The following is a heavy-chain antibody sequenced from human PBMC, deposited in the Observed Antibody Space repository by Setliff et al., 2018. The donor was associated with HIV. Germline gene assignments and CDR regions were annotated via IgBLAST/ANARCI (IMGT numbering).Heavy chain of an antibody. CDR1: GGSISTYY. J-gene: IGHJ3*01. CDR2: IYFTGSS. CDR3: ARVQMAYAAFDV. Sequence: TSETLSLTCTVSGGSISTYYWSWIRQPPGKGLEWIGSIYFTGSSDNNPSLKSRVTLSVDTSKHQFSQKLSSVTAADTAVYYCARVQMAYAAFDVWGQGTMVTVSS. D-gene: IGHD4-17*01. V-gene: IGHV4-59*01.